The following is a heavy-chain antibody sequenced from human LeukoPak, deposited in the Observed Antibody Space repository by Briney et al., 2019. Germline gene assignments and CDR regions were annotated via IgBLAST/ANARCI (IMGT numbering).Heavy chain of an antibody. J-gene: IGHJ4*02. V-gene: IGHV4-59*08. CDR2: IYYSEST. D-gene: IGHD1-1*01. CDR3: ARHSTASGYLNYFDY. CDR1: GGSISSYY. Sequence: SETLSLTCTVSGGSISSYYWSWIRQPPGKGLEWIGYIYYSESTNYNPSLKSRVTISVDTSKNQFSLKLSSVTAADTAVYYCARHSTASGYLNYFDYWGQGTLVTVSS.